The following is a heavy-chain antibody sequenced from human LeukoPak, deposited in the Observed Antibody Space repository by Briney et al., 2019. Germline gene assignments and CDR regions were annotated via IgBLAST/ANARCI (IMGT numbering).Heavy chain of an antibody. CDR3: ARQIIAAAGRNFDY. Sequence: GESLKISCKGSGYSFSNYWIGWVRQMPGKGLEWMGIIYPGDSDTRYSPSFQGQVTMSADKSISTAYLQWSSLKASDTAVYYCARQIIAAAGRNFDYWGQGTLVTVSS. D-gene: IGHD6-13*01. J-gene: IGHJ4*02. CDR1: GYSFSNYW. V-gene: IGHV5-51*01. CDR2: IYPGDSDT.